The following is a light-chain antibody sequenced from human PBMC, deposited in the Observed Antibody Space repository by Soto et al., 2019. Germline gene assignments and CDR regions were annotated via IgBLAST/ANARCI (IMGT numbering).Light chain of an antibody. Sequence: IGLPQPPATLSLTPGGRAPLSCRASQSIGLAIAWYQHKPGQAPRLLIYGASNRATGIPDRFSGSGSGTDFTLTISRLEPEDFAVYYCQQYGSSGTFGQGTKVDIK. J-gene: IGKJ1*01. CDR1: QSIGLA. V-gene: IGKV3-20*01. CDR2: GAS. CDR3: QQYGSSGT.